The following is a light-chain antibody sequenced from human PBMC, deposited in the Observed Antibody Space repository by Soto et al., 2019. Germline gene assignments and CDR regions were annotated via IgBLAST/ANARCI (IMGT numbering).Light chain of an antibody. J-gene: IGKJ5*01. CDR3: QQYNDWPTIT. CDR2: GGS. V-gene: IGKV3-15*01. Sequence: EIVMTQSPATLSVPPGDRATPSCRASERVRSDLAWYQQKPGQAPRLLIYGGSIRAADIPARFSGSGSGTEFTLTISTLQSEDFAIYYCQQYNDWPTITFGQGTRLETK. CDR1: ERVRSD.